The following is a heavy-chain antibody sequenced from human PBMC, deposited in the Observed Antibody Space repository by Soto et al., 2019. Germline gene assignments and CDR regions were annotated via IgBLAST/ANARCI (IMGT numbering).Heavy chain of an antibody. V-gene: IGHV3-30-3*01. CDR2: ISYDGSNK. D-gene: IGHD3-22*01. J-gene: IGHJ5*02. Sequence: GGSLRLSCAASGFTFSSYAMHWVRQAPGKGLEWVAVISYDGSNKYYADSVKGRFTISRDNSKNTLYLQMNSLRAEDTAVYYWAREAYYYDSSGYPYNWFDPWGQGTLVTVSS. CDR1: GFTFSSYA. CDR3: AREAYYYDSSGYPYNWFDP.